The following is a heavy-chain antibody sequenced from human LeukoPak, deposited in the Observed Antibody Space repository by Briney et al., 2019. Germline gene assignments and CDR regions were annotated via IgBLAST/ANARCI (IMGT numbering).Heavy chain of an antibody. CDR2: IKGDGSHT. D-gene: IGHD3-22*01. V-gene: IGHV3-74*01. CDR3: ARTYYYDSSGSFDY. Sequence: GGSLRLSCAASGFTFSNYWMHWVRQAPGKGLVWVSRIKGDGSHTIYADSVKGRFTISRDNAKNTLYLQMNSLRAEDTAVYYCARTYYYDSSGSFDYWGQGTLVTVSS. J-gene: IGHJ4*02. CDR1: GFTFSNYW.